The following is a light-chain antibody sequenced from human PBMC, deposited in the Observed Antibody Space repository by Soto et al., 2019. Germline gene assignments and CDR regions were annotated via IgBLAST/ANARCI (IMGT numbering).Light chain of an antibody. CDR1: QSVSSN. CDR3: QQYGSSPST. J-gene: IGKJ5*01. CDR2: GAS. V-gene: IGKV3-20*01. Sequence: EIVMTQSPASPYVSPGERATLSCRAGQSVSSNLAWYQQKPGQAPRLLIYGASSSATGSPDRVSGSGAGTDFTHTISRLVPEDLAVYYCQQYGSSPSTCGQGTRLEIK.